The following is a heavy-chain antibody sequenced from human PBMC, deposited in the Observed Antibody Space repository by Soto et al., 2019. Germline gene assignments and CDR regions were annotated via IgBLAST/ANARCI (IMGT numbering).Heavy chain of an antibody. V-gene: IGHV5-51*01. CDR3: ARVPGQYCSRTSCYVNP. Sequence: GESLKISCKASGYTCAGYGIGWVRLMPGKGLELMGLIYPGASDTRYSPSFQGKVTISADESISTAYLQWSSLKASDTAMYYCARVPGQYCSRTSCYVNPWRQRTPVPVSS. CDR2: IYPGASDT. D-gene: IGHD2-2*01. J-gene: IGHJ5*02. CDR1: GYTCAGYG.